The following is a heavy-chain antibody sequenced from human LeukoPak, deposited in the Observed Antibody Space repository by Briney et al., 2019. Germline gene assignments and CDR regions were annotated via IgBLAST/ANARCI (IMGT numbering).Heavy chain of an antibody. J-gene: IGHJ1*01. Sequence: SETLSLTCTVSGGSMSSSSYYWGWIRQPPGKGLEWIGSIYYSGSTYQNPSLKSRVTISVDTSKNQFSLKLSSVTAADTAVYYCARGDSTVTPKYFQYWGQGTLVTVSS. CDR1: GGSMSSSSYY. V-gene: IGHV4-39*07. CDR2: IYYSGST. D-gene: IGHD4-23*01. CDR3: ARGDSTVTPKYFQY.